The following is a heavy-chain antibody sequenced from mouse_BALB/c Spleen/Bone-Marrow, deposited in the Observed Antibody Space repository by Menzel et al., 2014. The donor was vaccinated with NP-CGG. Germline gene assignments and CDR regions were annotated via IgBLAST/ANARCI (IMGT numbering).Heavy chain of an antibody. J-gene: IGHJ2*01. CDR2: LNPGSGGS. CDR3: ARSTTVKDYFDY. D-gene: IGHD1-1*01. Sequence: VKLMESGAELVRPGTSVKVSCKASGYAFTNYLIEWLKQRPGQGLEWIGVLNPGSGGSHDNEKFKGKATLTADKSPSTAYMQLSSLTSDDSAVYFCARSTTVKDYFDYWGQGTTLTVSS. V-gene: IGHV1-54*01. CDR1: GYAFTNYL.